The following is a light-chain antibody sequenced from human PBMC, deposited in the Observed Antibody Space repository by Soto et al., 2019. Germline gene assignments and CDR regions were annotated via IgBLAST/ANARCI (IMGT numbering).Light chain of an antibody. CDR2: DVS. V-gene: IGLV2-14*03. CDR3: SSYTSSSMV. CDR1: SSDVGGSNY. Sequence: QSALTQPASVSGSPGQSITISCTGTSSDVGGSNYVSWYQRHPGKAPKLMIYDVSNRPSGVSNRFSGSKSGNTASLTISGLQAEDEADYYCSSYTSSSMVFGTGTKLTVL. J-gene: IGLJ1*01.